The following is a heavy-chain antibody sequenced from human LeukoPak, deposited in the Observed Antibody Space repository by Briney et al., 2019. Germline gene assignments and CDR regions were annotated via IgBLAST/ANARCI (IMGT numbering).Heavy chain of an antibody. V-gene: IGHV3-21*01. CDR2: ISSSSSYI. CDR3: ARDGTLTTTYYFDY. J-gene: IGHJ4*02. Sequence: GGSLRLSCAASGFTINFFPMHWVRQAPGKGLEWVSSISSSSSYIFYADSVKGRFTISRDNAKNSLYLQMNSLRAEDAAVYYCARDGTLTTTYYFDYWGQGTLVTVSS. D-gene: IGHD4-11*01. CDR1: GFTINFFP.